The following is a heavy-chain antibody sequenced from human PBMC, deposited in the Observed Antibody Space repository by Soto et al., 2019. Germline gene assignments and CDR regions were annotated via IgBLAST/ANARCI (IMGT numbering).Heavy chain of an antibody. Sequence: ASVKVSCKASGYTFTDYYMHWVRQAPGQGLEWMGWINPNSGGTNYAQKFQGRVTMTRDTSISTAYMVLSRLRSDDTAVYYCARRGYCSSTSCPGGMDVWGQGTTVTVSS. J-gene: IGHJ6*02. V-gene: IGHV1-2*02. CDR2: INPNSGGT. CDR1: GYTFTDYY. CDR3: ARRGYCSSTSCPGGMDV. D-gene: IGHD2-2*01.